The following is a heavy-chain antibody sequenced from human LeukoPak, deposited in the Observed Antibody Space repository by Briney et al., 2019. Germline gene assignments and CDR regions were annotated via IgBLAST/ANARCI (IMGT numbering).Heavy chain of an antibody. V-gene: IGHV4-34*01. J-gene: IGHJ4*02. D-gene: IGHD4-17*01. CDR2: INHSGST. Sequence: SETLSLTCAVYSGSFSGYYWNWIRQSPGKGLEWIGEINHSGSTNYNPSLKSRVTISVDTSKNQFPLKLSSVTAADTAVYYCARAFYGDPAVDYWGQGTLVTVSS. CDR1: SGSFSGYY. CDR3: ARAFYGDPAVDY.